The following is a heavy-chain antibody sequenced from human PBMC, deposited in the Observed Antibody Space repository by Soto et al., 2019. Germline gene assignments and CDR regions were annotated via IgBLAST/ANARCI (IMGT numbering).Heavy chain of an antibody. V-gene: IGHV1-8*01. CDR3: ARGGSEPPFDF. CDR1: GYTFTHYD. CDR2: MNPNTGNT. J-gene: IGHJ4*02. Sequence: QVQLVQSGADMKKPGASVKVSCKASGYTFTHYDINWVRQATGQGLEWMGWMNPNTGNTGFAQKFKDRVTMTRNTSISTAYMELSSLTSEDTALYFWARGGSEPPFDFWGQGTPVTVSS.